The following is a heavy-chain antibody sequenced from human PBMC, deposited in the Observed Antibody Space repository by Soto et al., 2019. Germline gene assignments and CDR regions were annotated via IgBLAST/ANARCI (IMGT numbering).Heavy chain of an antibody. CDR2: IYPGDSDT. D-gene: IGHD5-12*01. J-gene: IGHJ6*02. CDR3: ARSADIVATTVSTRYYYYGMDV. Sequence: GESLKISCKGSGYSFTSYWIGWVRQMPGKGLEWMGIIYPGDSDTRYSPSFQGQVTISADKSISTAYLQWSSLKASDTAMYYCARSADIVATTVSTRYYYYGMDVWGQGTTVTVSS. CDR1: GYSFTSYW. V-gene: IGHV5-51*01.